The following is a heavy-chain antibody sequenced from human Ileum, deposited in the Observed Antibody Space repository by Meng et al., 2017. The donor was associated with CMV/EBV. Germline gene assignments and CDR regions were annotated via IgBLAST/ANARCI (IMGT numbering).Heavy chain of an antibody. D-gene: IGHD5-12*01. Sequence: VRLEESGPGSVKPSLTLSLICTVSCDSIRSGDFYWTWIRQSPGKGPEWIGYIYYSGSTYYNPSLKSRLTIALDTSKNQFSLRLTSVTDADTGVYYCATEYSASPGWFDPWGQGILVTVSS. CDR1: CDSIRSGDFY. CDR3: ATEYSASPGWFDP. J-gene: IGHJ5*02. V-gene: IGHV4-30-4*08. CDR2: IYYSGST.